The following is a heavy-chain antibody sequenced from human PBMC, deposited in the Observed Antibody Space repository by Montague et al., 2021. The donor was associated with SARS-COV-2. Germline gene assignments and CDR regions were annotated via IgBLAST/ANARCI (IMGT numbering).Heavy chain of an antibody. CDR2: INQDESAK. D-gene: IGHD6-13*01. CDR1: GFTFSCFW. J-gene: IGHJ6*02. V-gene: IGHV3-7*01. Sequence: SLRLSCAAAGFTFSCFWVTWVRQAPGKGLEWLANINQDESAKNYADSVKGRFTISRDNAKNSLYLQMNSLRAEDTALYYCARVYIRGSSPTSGMDVWGQGTTVTVSS. CDR3: ARVYIRGSSPTSGMDV.